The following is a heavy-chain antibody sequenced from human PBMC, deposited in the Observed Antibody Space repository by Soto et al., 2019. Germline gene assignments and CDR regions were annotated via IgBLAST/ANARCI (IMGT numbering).Heavy chain of an antibody. D-gene: IGHD2-2*01. V-gene: IGHV3-23*01. Sequence: LLESGGGLVQPGGSLRLSCVASGLSFPNYAVNWVRQAPGKGLEWVSGIGGSGAYTYYADSVKGRFTISRDNSKNTVYLQMNSLRGEDTAVYYCAKGSSSTQFLNYYFYHMDVWGKGTTVSVSS. J-gene: IGHJ6*03. CDR1: GLSFPNYA. CDR2: IGGSGAYT. CDR3: AKGSSSTQFLNYYFYHMDV.